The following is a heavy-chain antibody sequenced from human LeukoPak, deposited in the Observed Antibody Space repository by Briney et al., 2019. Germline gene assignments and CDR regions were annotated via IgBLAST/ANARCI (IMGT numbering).Heavy chain of an antibody. D-gene: IGHD5-12*01. CDR2: ISSSISYI. CDR3: ARHYSGYDSQSDY. V-gene: IGHV3-21*01. J-gene: IGHJ4*02. Sequence: GGSLRLSCAASGFIFSSYSMNWVRQAPGKGLEWVSSISSSISYIYYADSVKGRFIISRDNAKNSLYLQMNSLRAEDTAVYYCARHYSGYDSQSDYWGQGTLVTVSS. CDR1: GFIFSSYS.